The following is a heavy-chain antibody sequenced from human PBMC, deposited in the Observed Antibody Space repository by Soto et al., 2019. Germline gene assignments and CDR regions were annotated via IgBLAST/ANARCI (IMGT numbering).Heavy chain of an antibody. CDR1: GGSVSSVGYY. J-gene: IGHJ4*02. CDR2: ITYSGNT. V-gene: IGHV4-31*03. CDR3: VRGGSCTNGVCSVFDY. Sequence: PSETLSLTCTVSGGSVSSVGYYWSWIRQHPGKGLEWIGYITYSGNTYYNPSLESRVTTSADTSKNQFSLKLSSVTAADTAVYFCVRGGSCTNGVCSVFDYWGQGTLVTVSS. D-gene: IGHD2-8*01.